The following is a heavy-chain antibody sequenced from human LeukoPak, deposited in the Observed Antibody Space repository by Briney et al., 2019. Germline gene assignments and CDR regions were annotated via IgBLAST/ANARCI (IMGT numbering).Heavy chain of an antibody. CDR1: GYTFTSYY. CDR2: INPSGGST. D-gene: IGHD3-22*01. Sequence: ASVKVSCKASGYTFTSYYMHWVRQAPGQGLEWMGIINPSGGSTSYAQKFQGRVTMTRDTSTSTVYMELSSLRSEDTAVYYCARDQEYYDSSGQRGGDYWGQGTLVTVSS. CDR3: ARDQEYYDSSGQRGGDY. J-gene: IGHJ4*02. V-gene: IGHV1-46*01.